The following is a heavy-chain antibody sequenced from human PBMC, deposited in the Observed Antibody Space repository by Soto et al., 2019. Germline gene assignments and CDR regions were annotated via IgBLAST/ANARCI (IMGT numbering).Heavy chain of an antibody. CDR1: GDSIISSDFY. D-gene: IGHD3-3*02. CDR2: IFYLGSS. V-gene: IGHV4-39*01. CDR3: ARHSLALRKMNWSDP. J-gene: IGHJ5*02. Sequence: SETLSLTCTVSGDSIISSDFYWGWVRQPPGKGLEWIGSIFYLGSSYYNPSLKSRVTMSVDTSKNQFSLRLRSVTAADTALYFCARHSLALRKMNWSDPWGHGIMVPVYS.